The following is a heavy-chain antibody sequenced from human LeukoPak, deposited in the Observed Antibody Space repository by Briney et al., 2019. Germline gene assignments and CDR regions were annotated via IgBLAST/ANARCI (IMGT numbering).Heavy chain of an antibody. J-gene: IGHJ2*01. D-gene: IGHD2-15*01. CDR1: GGSISSGSYY. V-gene: IGHV4-61*02. CDR2: IYTSGST. Sequence: SETLSLTCTVSGGSISSGSYYWTWIRQPAGKGLEWIGRIYTSGSTNYNPSLKSRVTISVDTSKNQVSLKLNSVTAADTAVYYCARSSPGGHSYWYFDLWGRGTLVIVSS. CDR3: ARSSPGGHSYWYFDL.